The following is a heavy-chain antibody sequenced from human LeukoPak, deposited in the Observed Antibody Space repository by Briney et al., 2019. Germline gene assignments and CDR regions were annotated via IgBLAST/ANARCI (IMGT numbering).Heavy chain of an antibody. D-gene: IGHD2-15*01. J-gene: IGHJ4*02. CDR2: INPSGGST. Sequence: ASVKVSCKASGYTFTSYYMHWVRQAPGQGLEWMGIINPSGGSTSYAQKFQGRVTMTRDMSTSTVYMELSSLRSEDTAVYYCARTYCSGGSCYPIFDYWGQGTLVTVSS. V-gene: IGHV1-46*01. CDR3: ARTYCSGGSCYPIFDY. CDR1: GYTFTSYY.